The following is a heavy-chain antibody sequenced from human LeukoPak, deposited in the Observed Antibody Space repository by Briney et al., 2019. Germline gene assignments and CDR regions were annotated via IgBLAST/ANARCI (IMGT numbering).Heavy chain of an antibody. CDR2: IYYNERT. V-gene: IGHV4-59*01. CDR3: ARGRWLVNY. Sequence: SETVSLICTVSGGSISTYYWSWIRQPVGKGLEWIGYIYYNERTNYNPSVKSRVTISADTSKNQFSLKLRSVTAADTAVYYCARGRWLVNYWGQGSLDRVSS. J-gene: IGHJ4*02. D-gene: IGHD6-19*01. CDR1: GGSISTYY.